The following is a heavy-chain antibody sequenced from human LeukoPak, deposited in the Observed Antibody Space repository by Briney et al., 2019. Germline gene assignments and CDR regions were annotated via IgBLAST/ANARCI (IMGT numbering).Heavy chain of an antibody. CDR1: GFTFSNYA. CDR3: AKGGDGYNYYFDY. CDR2: ISGSGGSI. Sequence: GGSLRLSCVASGFTFSNYAMNWVRQAPGKGLEWVSGISGSGGSIRYADSVKGRFIISRDNSKNTLYLQMNSLRAEDTAVYYCAKGGDGYNYYFDYWGQETLVTVSS. J-gene: IGHJ4*02. V-gene: IGHV3-23*01. D-gene: IGHD5-24*01.